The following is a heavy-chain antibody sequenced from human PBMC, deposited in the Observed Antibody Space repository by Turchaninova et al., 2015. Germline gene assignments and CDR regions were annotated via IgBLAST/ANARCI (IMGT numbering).Heavy chain of an antibody. V-gene: IGHV3-33*05. CDR2: ISYDGNNK. D-gene: IGHD6-6*01. J-gene: IGHJ5*02. CDR3: AREGGFVAARWFDP. Sequence: QVQLMESGGGVVRPGRSLSLSGAAPGFILSNYGMHWVRQAPSKGLEWVAFISYDGNNKYYADSVKGRFTISRDNSKNTLYLQVNSLTAEDTAVYSCAREGGFVAARWFDPWGQGDLVIVSS. CDR1: GFILSNYG.